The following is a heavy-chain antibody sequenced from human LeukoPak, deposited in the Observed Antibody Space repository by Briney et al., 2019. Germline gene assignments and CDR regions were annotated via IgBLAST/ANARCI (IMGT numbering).Heavy chain of an antibody. J-gene: IGHJ4*02. D-gene: IGHD2-21*01. CDR1: VFTFSSYW. CDR2: MNSDVSST. CDR3: ARGGGILWPLDY. Sequence: GGSLRLSCAASVFTFSSYWMHWVRQAPGKGRVWVSRMNSDVSSTSYAEAGKCRFTISRDKAKNTLYMQMTRMRAEDTAVYYCARGGGILWPLDYWGQGTLVTVSS. V-gene: IGHV3-74*01.